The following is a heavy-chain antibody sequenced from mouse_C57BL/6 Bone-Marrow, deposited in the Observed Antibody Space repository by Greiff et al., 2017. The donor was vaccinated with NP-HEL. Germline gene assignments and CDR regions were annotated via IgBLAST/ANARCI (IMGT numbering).Heavy chain of an antibody. V-gene: IGHV1-69*01. D-gene: IGHD2-3*01. J-gene: IGHJ2*01. CDR3: ARSGYYVPFDY. CDR2: LDPSVSYT. Sequence: QVQLQQPGAELVMPGASVKLSCKASGYTFTSYWMHWVKQRPGQGLEWIGELDPSVSYTNYNQKFKGKSTLTVDKSSSTAYMQLSSWTSEDSAVYYCARSGYYVPFDYWGQGTTLTVSS. CDR1: GYTFTSYW.